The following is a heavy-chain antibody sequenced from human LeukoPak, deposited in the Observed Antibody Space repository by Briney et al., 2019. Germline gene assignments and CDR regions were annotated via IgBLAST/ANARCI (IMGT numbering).Heavy chain of an antibody. CDR3: ARVDGYESQSPYYDILTGPDH. J-gene: IGHJ4*02. CDR2: INAFNGST. D-gene: IGHD3-9*01. CDR1: GYTFTNYG. V-gene: IGHV1-18*01. Sequence: ASVKVSCKTSGYTFTNYGISWVRQAPGQGLEWMGWINAFNGSTNYAQKVQGRVTMTTDASTFTAYMELRSLRSDDTAIYYCARVDGYESQSPYYDILTGPDHWGQGTLVTVAS.